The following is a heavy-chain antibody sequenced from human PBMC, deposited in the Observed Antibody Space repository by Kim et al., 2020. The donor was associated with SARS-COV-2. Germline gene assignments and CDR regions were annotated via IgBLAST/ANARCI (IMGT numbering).Heavy chain of an antibody. V-gene: IGHV4-31*03. CDR1: GGSISSGGYY. CDR2: IYYSGST. CDR3: ARVPRSDRFYYGSGSSYDYYYYGMDV. D-gene: IGHD3-10*01. J-gene: IGHJ6*02. Sequence: SETLSLTCTVSGGSISSGGYYWSWIRQHPGKGLEWIGYIYYSGSTYYNPSLKSRVTISVDTSKNQFSLKLSSVTAADTAVYYCARVPRSDRFYYGSGSSYDYYYYGMDVWGQGTTVTVSS.